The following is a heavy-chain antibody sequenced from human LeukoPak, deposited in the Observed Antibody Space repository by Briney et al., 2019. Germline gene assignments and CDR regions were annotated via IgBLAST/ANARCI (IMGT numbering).Heavy chain of an antibody. J-gene: IGHJ4*02. CDR2: FDPGDGET. V-gene: IGHV1-24*01. Sequence: SVKVSCKVSGYTLTELSMHWVRQAPGKGLEWMGGFDPGDGETIYAQKFQGRVTMTEDTSTDTAYMELSSLRSEDTAVYYCATGPSTIFGVVTPTTFDYWGQGTLVTVSS. CDR1: GYTLTELS. D-gene: IGHD3-3*01. CDR3: ATGPSTIFGVVTPTTFDY.